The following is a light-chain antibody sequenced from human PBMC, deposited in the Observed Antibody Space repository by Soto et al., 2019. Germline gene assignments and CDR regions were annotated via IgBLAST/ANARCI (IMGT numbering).Light chain of an antibody. CDR1: QSISSW. Sequence: DIQMTQSPSTLSASVGDRVTITCRASQSISSWLAWYQQKPGKAPNLLIYDASSLESGVPPRFTGSGSETEFTLTISSLQPDDFATYYCQQYEGFSRTFGQGTKVEIK. CDR3: QQYEGFSRT. CDR2: DAS. V-gene: IGKV1-5*01. J-gene: IGKJ1*01.